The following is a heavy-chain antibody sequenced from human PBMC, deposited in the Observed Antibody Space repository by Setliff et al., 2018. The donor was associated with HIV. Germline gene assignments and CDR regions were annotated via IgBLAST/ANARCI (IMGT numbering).Heavy chain of an antibody. CDR3: ARDSSDNFWSAYYNIGGGASDI. J-gene: IGHJ3*02. D-gene: IGHD3-3*01. Sequence: APVKVSCKASGYTFTDYGVFWVRQAPAQGLEWIGWISAYNGNTNYAQKFQGRVSMTTDTSTSAAYMELRTLRSDDTAVYRGARDSSDNFWSAYYNIGGGASDIWGQGTVVTVSS. CDR1: GYTFTDYG. CDR2: ISAYNGNT. V-gene: IGHV1-18*01.